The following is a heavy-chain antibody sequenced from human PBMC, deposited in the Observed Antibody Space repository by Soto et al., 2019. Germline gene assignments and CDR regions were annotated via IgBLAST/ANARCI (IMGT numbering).Heavy chain of an antibody. V-gene: IGHV1-46*01. D-gene: IGHD5-12*01. CDR2: INPTGSMT. Sequence: QVQLVQSGAEVKKPGASVKVSCKASGYSFITSYYMHWVRQAHGQGLEWMGIINPTGSMTKYSQRFQVRLTMTRDTSTSTDYMELTTLTSEDTAVYFCARDTGYDHDAFDIWGQGTMVTVSS. J-gene: IGHJ3*02. CDR1: GYSFITSYY. CDR3: ARDTGYDHDAFDI.